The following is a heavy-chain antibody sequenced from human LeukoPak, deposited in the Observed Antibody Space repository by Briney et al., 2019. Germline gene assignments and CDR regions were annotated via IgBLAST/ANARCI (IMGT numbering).Heavy chain of an antibody. D-gene: IGHD3-16*01. CDR3: ARELISSRAAFDT. CDR2: IYQSGST. J-gene: IGHJ3*02. Sequence: SETLSLTCTVSGYSISSGYYWGWIRQPPGKGLEWIGSIYQSGSTYYNSSLKSRVTISVATSKNQFSLKLSSVTAADTAVYYCARELISSRAAFDTWGQGTVVTVSS. V-gene: IGHV4-38-2*02. CDR1: GYSISSGYY.